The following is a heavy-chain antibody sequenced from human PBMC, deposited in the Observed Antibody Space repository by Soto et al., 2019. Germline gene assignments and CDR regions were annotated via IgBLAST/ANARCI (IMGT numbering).Heavy chain of an antibody. J-gene: IGHJ6*04. V-gene: IGHV1-18*01. CDR2: INPDNGDT. D-gene: IGHD2-8*01. CDR3: ARRVRVSAYHDYAMDV. Sequence: QVQLVQSGAEVKKPGASLKVYCKASGYTFSNFGVSWVRQAPGQGLEWIGWINPDNGDTNYGQQFQGRATMTTDTFTNTVDMEVRGLRSDDTAVSYCARRVRVSAYHDYAMDVWREGTAVTVSS. CDR1: GYTFSNFG.